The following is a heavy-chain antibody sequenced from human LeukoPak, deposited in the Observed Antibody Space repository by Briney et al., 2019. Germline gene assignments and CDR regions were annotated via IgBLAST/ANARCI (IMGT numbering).Heavy chain of an antibody. D-gene: IGHD3-16*02. CDR1: GFIFSTYG. J-gene: IGHJ4*02. V-gene: IGHV3-33*01. CDR2: IWYDGSNT. CDR3: VRAAHYDYVWGSYPDY. Sequence: GGSLRLSCAASGFIFSTYGMHWVRQAPGKGLEWVAAIWYDGSNTYYADSVKGRSTISRDNSKNTLYLQMNSLRAEDTAVYYCVRAAHYDYVWGSYPDYWGQGTLVTVSS.